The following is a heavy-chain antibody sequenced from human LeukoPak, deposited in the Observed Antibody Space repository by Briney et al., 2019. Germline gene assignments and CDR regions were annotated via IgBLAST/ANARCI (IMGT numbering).Heavy chain of an antibody. CDR3: AAGAPKFLHLIY. CDR1: NSSISTYY. CDR2: IDYRGST. Sequence: PSETLSLTCTVSNSSISTYYWTWIRQTPGKGLEWIGYIDYRGSTNHNPSLKSRVTISVDSSKKQFSLRVTSVTAADTAVYYCAAGAPKFLHLIYWGREPRSPSPQ. V-gene: IGHV4-59*01. J-gene: IGHJ4*02. D-gene: IGHD5-24*01.